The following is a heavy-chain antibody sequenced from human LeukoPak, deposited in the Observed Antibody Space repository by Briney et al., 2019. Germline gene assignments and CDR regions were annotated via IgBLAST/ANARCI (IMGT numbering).Heavy chain of an antibody. D-gene: IGHD5-12*01. CDR2: INTDGSSL. J-gene: IGHJ4*02. V-gene: IGHV3-74*01. Sequence: PGGSLRLSCAASGFTFSSYWMYWVRQAPGKGPVWVARINTDGSSLNYADSVKGRFTISRDNAKNTLYLQMNSLRAEDTAVYYCARNENSGWGYFDYWGQGTLVTVSS. CDR3: ARNENSGWGYFDY. CDR1: GFTFSSYW.